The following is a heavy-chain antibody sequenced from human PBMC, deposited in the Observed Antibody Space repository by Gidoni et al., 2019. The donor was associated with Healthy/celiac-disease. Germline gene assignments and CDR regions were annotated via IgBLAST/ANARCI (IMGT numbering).Heavy chain of an antibody. Sequence: QVQLVQSGAEVKKPGSSVKVSCKASGGTFSSYTICWVRQAPGQGLEWMGRIIPNLGIANYAQKFQGRVTITADKSTSTAYMELSSLRSEDTAVYYCARIAAAGTGGEKNDYWGQGTLVTVSS. J-gene: IGHJ4*02. D-gene: IGHD6-13*01. V-gene: IGHV1-69*02. CDR2: IIPNLGIA. CDR3: ARIAAAGTGGEKNDY. CDR1: GGTFSSYT.